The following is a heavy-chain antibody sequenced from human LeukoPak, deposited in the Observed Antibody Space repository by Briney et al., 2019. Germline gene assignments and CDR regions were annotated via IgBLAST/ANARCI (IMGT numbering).Heavy chain of an antibody. V-gene: IGHV1-2*02. Sequence: GASVKVSCKASGYTFTGYYMHWVRQAPGQGLEWMGWINPNSGGTNYAQKFQGRVTMTRDTSISTAYMELSRLRSDDTAVYYCARASRLLRPTDYYYYYYYMDVWGKGTTVTISS. CDR1: GYTFTGYY. J-gene: IGHJ6*03. CDR2: INPNSGGT. D-gene: IGHD3-10*01. CDR3: ARASRLLRPTDYYYYYYYMDV.